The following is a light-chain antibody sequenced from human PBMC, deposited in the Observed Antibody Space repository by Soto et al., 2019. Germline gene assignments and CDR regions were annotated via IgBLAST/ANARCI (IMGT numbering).Light chain of an antibody. CDR2: GTS. V-gene: IGKV3-20*01. J-gene: IGKJ2*01. Sequence: EIVLTQSPGTLSLSPGEGATLSCRASLGLGSSYLAWYQQKPGQAPRLLIYGTSRRATGIPDRFSGSGSGTGFTLTISRLEPEDFAVYYCQQYDGSPYTFSQGTKLEI. CDR1: LGLGSSY. CDR3: QQYDGSPYT.